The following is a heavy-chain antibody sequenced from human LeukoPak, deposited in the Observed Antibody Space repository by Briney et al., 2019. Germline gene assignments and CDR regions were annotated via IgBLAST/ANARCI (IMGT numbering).Heavy chain of an antibody. Sequence: GGSLRLSCAASGFTFSSYGMHWVRQAPDKGLEWAAVISYDGSNKYYADSVKGRFTISRDNSKNTLYLQMNSLRAEDTAVYYCAKDARKYQLRTPFAYWGQGTLVTVSS. V-gene: IGHV3-30*18. D-gene: IGHD2-2*01. J-gene: IGHJ4*02. CDR3: AKDARKYQLRTPFAY. CDR2: ISYDGSNK. CDR1: GFTFSSYG.